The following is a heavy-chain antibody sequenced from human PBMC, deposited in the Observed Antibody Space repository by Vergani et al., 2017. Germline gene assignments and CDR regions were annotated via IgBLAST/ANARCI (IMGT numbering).Heavy chain of an antibody. D-gene: IGHD2-2*01. V-gene: IGHV3-9*01. CDR2: ISWNSGSI. CDR1: GFTFDDYA. Sequence: EVQLVESGGGLVQPGRSLRLSCAASGFTFDDYAMHWVRKAPRKGLEWVSGISWNSGSIGYADSVKGRFTISRDNAKNSLYLQMNSLRAEDTALYFCAKEGYCSSTSCPFDYWGQGTLVTVSS. CDR3: AKEGYCSSTSCPFDY. J-gene: IGHJ4*02.